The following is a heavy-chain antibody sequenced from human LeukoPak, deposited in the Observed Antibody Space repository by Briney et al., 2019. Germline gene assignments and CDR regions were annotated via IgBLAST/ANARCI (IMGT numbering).Heavy chain of an antibody. CDR2: INHSGST. CDR3: ARVLYYDSSGFLLYYYYYMDV. V-gene: IGHV4-34*01. CDR1: GGSFSGYY. D-gene: IGHD3-22*01. J-gene: IGHJ6*03. Sequence: SETLSLTCAVYGGSFSGYYWSWIRQPPGKGLEWIGEINHSGSTYYNPSLKSRVTISVDTSKNQFSLKLSSVTAADTAVYYCARVLYYDSSGFLLYYYYYMDVWGKGTTVTVSS.